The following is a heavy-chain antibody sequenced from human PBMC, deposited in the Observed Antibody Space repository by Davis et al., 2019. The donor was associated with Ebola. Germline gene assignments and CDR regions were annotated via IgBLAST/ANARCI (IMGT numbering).Heavy chain of an antibody. CDR1: GFTSSDHY. CDR3: AREARYCSGSSCYRHYYFDY. CDR2: ISSSTYT. Sequence: GESLKISCAASGFTSSDHYMSWIRQAPGKGLEWISYISSSTYTKYADSVKGRFTISRDNAKNSLHLQINSLRAEDTALYYCAREARYCSGSSCYRHYYFDYWGQGTLVTVSS. J-gene: IGHJ4*02. V-gene: IGHV3-11*06. D-gene: IGHD2-15*01.